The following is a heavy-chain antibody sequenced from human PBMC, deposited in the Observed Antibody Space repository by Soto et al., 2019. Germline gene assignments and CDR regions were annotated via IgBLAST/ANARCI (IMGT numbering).Heavy chain of an antibody. D-gene: IGHD4-4*01. J-gene: IGHJ6*02. CDR2: IIPIFGTA. V-gene: IGHV1-69*13. CDR1: GGTFRSDA. Sequence: GDAVKVSCKASGGTFRSDAISWVRQAPGQGLEWMGGIIPIFGTANYAQKFQGRVTITADESTSTAYMELSSLRSEDTAVYYCARAGMTTDVRSGMDVWGQGTTVTVSS. CDR3: ARAGMTTDVRSGMDV.